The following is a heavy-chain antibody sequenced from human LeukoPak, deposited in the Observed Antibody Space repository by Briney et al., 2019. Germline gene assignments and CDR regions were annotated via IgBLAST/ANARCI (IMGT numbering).Heavy chain of an antibody. CDR3: ARSRARPKYCSGGSCYPFYFDY. D-gene: IGHD2-15*01. Sequence: PSETLSLTCTVSGGSISSYYWSWIRQPPGKGLEWIGEINHSGSTNYNPSLKSRVTISVDTSKNQFSLKLSSVTAADTAVYYCARSRARPKYCSGGSCYPFYFDYWGQGTLVTVSS. J-gene: IGHJ4*02. CDR2: INHSGST. V-gene: IGHV4-34*01. CDR1: GGSISSYY.